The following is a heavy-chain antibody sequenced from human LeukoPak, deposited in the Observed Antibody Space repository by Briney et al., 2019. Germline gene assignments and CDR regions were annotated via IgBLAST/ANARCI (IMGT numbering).Heavy chain of an antibody. CDR1: GFTFSDYY. CDR3: AYALWRDAFDI. CDR2: ISYDGSNK. Sequence: GGSLRLSCAASGFTFSDYYMSWIRQAPGKGLEWVAVISYDGSNKYYADSVKGRFTISRDNSKNTLYLQMNSLRAEDTAVYYCAYALWRDAFDIWGQGTMVTVSS. J-gene: IGHJ3*02. D-gene: IGHD2-2*01. V-gene: IGHV3-30-3*01.